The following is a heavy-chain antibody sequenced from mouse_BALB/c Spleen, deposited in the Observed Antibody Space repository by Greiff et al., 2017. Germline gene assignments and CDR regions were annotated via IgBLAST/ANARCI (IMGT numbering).Heavy chain of an antibody. J-gene: IGHJ3*01. Sequence: SGPELVKPGALVKISCKASGYTFTSYDINWVKQRPGQGLEWIGWIYPGDGSTKYNEKFKGKATLTADKSSSTAYMQLSSLTSENSAVYFCARGYDGAWFAYWGQGTLVTVSA. D-gene: IGHD2-14*01. V-gene: IGHV1S33*01. CDR3: ARGYDGAWFAY. CDR1: GYTFTSYD. CDR2: IYPGDGST.